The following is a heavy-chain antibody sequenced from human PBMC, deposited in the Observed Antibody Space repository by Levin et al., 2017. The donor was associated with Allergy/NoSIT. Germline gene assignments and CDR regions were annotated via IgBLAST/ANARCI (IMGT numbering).Heavy chain of an antibody. CDR1: GFTFSGSA. CDR3: TRSGYSGYEDFDY. V-gene: IGHV3-73*01. CDR2: IRSKANSYAT. Sequence: GESLKISCAASGFTFSGSAMHWVRQASGKGLEWVGRIRSKANSYATAYAASVKGRFTISRDDSKNTAYLQMNSLKTEDTAVYYCTRSGYSGYEDFDYWGQGTLVTVSS. D-gene: IGHD5-12*01. J-gene: IGHJ4*02.